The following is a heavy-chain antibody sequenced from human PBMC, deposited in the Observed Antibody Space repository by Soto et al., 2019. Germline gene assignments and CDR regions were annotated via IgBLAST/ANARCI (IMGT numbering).Heavy chain of an antibody. CDR3: ASDRSSGWDQGYGMDV. CDR2: IYYSGST. Sequence: PSETLSLTCTVSVGSISTYYWSWIRQPPGKGLEWIGYIYYSGSTSYNPSLKSRVTISVDTSKNQFSLKLRPVTAADTAVYYCASDRSSGWDQGYGMDVWGQGTTVTVSS. J-gene: IGHJ6*02. CDR1: VGSISTYY. D-gene: IGHD6-19*01. V-gene: IGHV4-59*01.